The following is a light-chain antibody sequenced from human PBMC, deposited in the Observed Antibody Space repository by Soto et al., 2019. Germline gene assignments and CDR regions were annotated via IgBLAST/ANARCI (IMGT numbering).Light chain of an antibody. V-gene: IGKV1-39*01. CDR3: QQSYSTPRT. CDR1: HIMSSY. CDR2: AAS. J-gene: IGKJ1*01. Sequence: DIQMTQCPPSLSASVGDRVTLTCRASHIMSSYLTWYQQKPGKAPKRLRDAASSLQSGVPSRFSGSGSGTDFTLTISSLQPEDFATYYCQQSYSTPRTFGQGTKVDI.